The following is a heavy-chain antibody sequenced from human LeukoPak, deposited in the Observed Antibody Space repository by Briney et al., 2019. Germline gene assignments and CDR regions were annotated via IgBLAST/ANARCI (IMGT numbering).Heavy chain of an antibody. J-gene: IGHJ6*04. D-gene: IGHD3-10*01. CDR1: GYTFTSYG. Sequence: ASVKVSCKASGYTFTSYGISWVRQAPGQGLEWMGWISAYNGNTNYAQKLQGRVTMTEDTSTDTAYMELSSLRSEDTAVYYCATGLWFGKYLDVWGKGTTVTVSS. CDR2: ISAYNGNT. CDR3: ATGLWFGKYLDV. V-gene: IGHV1-18*01.